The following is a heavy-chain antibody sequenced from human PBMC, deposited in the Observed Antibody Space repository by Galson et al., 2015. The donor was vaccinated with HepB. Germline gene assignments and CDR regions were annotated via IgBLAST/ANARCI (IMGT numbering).Heavy chain of an antibody. V-gene: IGHV1-58*01. CDR1: GFTFTSSA. CDR3: AAAVAGTAGGNEDY. J-gene: IGHJ4*02. D-gene: IGHD6-19*01. Sequence: SVKVSCKASGFTFTSSAVQWVRQARGQRLEWIGWIVVGSGNTNYAQKFQERVTITRDMSTSTAYMELSSLRSEDTAVYYCAAAVAGTAGGNEDYWGQGTLVTVSS. CDR2: IVVGSGNT.